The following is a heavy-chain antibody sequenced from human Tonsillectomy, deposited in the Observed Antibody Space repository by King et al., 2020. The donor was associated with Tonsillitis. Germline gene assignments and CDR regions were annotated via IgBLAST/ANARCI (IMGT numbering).Heavy chain of an antibody. CDR2: ISTYNGNT. CDR1: GYTFITYG. V-gene: IGHV1-18*01. CDR3: ASTHSSGWSPYFDY. J-gene: IGHJ4*02. Sequence: QLVQSGGEVKKPGASVKVSCKASGYTFITYGINWVRQAPGQGREWMGWISTYNGNTNYAQNFQGRVTITSDTSTRTAYMEMRSLRSADTAVYYCASTHSSGWSPYFDYWGQGTLVTVSS. D-gene: IGHD6-19*01.